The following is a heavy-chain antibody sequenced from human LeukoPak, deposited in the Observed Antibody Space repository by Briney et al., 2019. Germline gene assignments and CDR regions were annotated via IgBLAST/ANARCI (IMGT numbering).Heavy chain of an antibody. V-gene: IGHV7-4-1*02. CDR3: ARGDSSGYYYDRMEIDY. CDR1: GYTFTSYA. Sequence: ASVKVSCKASGYTFTSYAMNWVRQAPGQGLEWMGWINTNTGNPTYAQGFTGRFVFSLDTSVSTAYLRISSLKAEDTAVYYCARGDSSGYYYDRMEIDYWGQGTLVTVSS. J-gene: IGHJ4*02. CDR2: INTNTGNP. D-gene: IGHD3-22*01.